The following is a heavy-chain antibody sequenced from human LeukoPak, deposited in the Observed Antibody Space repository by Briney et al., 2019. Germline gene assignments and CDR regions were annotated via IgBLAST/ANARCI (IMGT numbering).Heavy chain of an antibody. D-gene: IGHD2-2*01. CDR2: IYYSGST. CDR1: GGSISGYY. Sequence: SETLSLTCTVSGGSISGYYWSWIRQPPGKGLEYLGYIYYSGSTNYNPSLKSRVTISVDTSKNQFSLKLSSVTAADTAVYYCARDHNYCSSSTCYGALGYWGQGTLVTVSS. V-gene: IGHV4-59*12. J-gene: IGHJ4*02. CDR3: ARDHNYCSSSTCYGALGY.